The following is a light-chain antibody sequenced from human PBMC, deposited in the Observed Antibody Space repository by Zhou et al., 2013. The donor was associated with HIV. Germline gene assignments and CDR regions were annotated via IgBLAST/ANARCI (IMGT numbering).Light chain of an antibody. J-gene: IGKJ4*01. V-gene: IGKV1-39*01. CDR3: QQSYTMPPT. CDR1: QDIKYY. CDR2: DAT. Sequence: DIQMTQSPSSLSASVGDRVTISCQASQDIKYYLNWYQQKPGKAPKLLIYDATNLQTGVPSRFSGSGSGTDFTLTISNLLPEDFATYYCQQSYTMPPTFGGGTKVEIK.